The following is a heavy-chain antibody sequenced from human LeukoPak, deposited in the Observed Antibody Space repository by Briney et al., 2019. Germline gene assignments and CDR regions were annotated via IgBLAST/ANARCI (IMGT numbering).Heavy chain of an antibody. CDR1: GFTLTAYL. V-gene: IGHV3-7*01. J-gene: IGHJ5*02. CDR3: ASPLSVTEYNWFDP. D-gene: IGHD2-21*02. Sequence: GGSLRLSCAASGFTLTAYLMNWVRQAPGKGLEWVANIKQDGSEKYYVDSVKGRFTISRDNAKNSLYLQMNSLRVEDTAVYYCASPLSVTEYNWFDPWGQGTLVTVSS. CDR2: IKQDGSEK.